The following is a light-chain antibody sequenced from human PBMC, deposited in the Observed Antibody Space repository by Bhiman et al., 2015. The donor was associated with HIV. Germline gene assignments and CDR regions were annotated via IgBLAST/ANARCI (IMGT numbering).Light chain of an antibody. CDR3: QAYDTTVTGSKV. J-gene: IGLJ3*02. CDR1: SSNLGAGYD. CDR2: GNS. Sequence: QSVLTQPPSVSGAPGQRVTISCTGNSSNLGAGYDVQWYRQVPGTAPNLIIYGNSNRPSGVPDRFSGSQSGTSASLVITGLRAEDEADYYCQAYDTTVTGSKVFGGGTRLTVL. V-gene: IGLV1-40*01.